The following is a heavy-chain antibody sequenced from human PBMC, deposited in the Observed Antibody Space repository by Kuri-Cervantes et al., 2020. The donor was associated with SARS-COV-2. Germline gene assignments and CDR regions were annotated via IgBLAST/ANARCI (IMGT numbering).Heavy chain of an antibody. D-gene: IGHD3-3*01. CDR2: MYRRGTT. J-gene: IGHJ4*02. CDR1: ADSPSSGYY. CDR3: ARAKFDFLSGHYYFDS. Sequence: SQTLSLTCDVSADSPSSGYYWGWIRQPPGKGLEWVGSMYRRGTTYYNPSLKSRATLSVDMPRNQFSLKISSVTAADTAVYYCARAKFDFLSGHYYFDSWGQGTLVTVSS. V-gene: IGHV4-38-2*01.